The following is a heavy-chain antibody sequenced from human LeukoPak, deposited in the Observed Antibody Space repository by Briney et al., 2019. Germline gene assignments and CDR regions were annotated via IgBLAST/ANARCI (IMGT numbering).Heavy chain of an antibody. V-gene: IGHV4-59*12. CDR2: IYYSGST. Sequence: PSETLSLTCTVSGGSISSYYWSWIRQPPGKGLEWIGYIYYSGSTNYNPSLKSRVTISVDTSKNQFSLKLSSVTAADTAVYYCARLKPDSSGFDYWGQGTLVTVSS. J-gene: IGHJ4*02. D-gene: IGHD3-22*01. CDR1: GGSISSYY. CDR3: ARLKPDSSGFDY.